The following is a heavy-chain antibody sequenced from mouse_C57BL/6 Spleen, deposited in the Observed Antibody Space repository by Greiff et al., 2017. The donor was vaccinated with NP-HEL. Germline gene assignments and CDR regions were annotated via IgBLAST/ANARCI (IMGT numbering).Heavy chain of an antibody. D-gene: IGHD1-1*01. CDR2: IDPSDSYT. CDR3: AREYYGSSYRYFDV. V-gene: IGHV1-69*01. CDR1: GYTFTSYW. Sequence: QVQLQQPGAELVMPGASVKLSCKASGYTFTSYWMHWVKQRPGQGLEWIGEIDPSDSYTNYNQKFKGKSTLTVDKSSSTAYMQLSSLTSEDSAVYYCAREYYGSSYRYFDVWGTGTTVTVSS. J-gene: IGHJ1*03.